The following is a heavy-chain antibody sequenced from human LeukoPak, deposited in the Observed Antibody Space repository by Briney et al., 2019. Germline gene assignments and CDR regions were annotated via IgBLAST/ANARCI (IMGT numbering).Heavy chain of an antibody. Sequence: PSETLSLTCAVYGGSFRGYYWSWIRQPPGKGLEWIGEINHSGSTNYNPSLKSRVTISVDTSKNQFSLKLSSVTAADTAVYYCARGRPISHGIDYWGQGTLVTVSS. CDR1: GGSFRGYY. D-gene: IGHD2-15*01. CDR3: ARGRPISHGIDY. V-gene: IGHV4-34*01. J-gene: IGHJ4*02. CDR2: INHSGST.